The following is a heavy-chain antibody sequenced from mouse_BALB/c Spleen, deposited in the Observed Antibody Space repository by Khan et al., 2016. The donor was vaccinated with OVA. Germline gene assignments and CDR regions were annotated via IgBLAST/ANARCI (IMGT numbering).Heavy chain of an antibody. CDR2: IYPGNGDT. V-gene: IGHV1-5*01. CDR1: GYSFTSYL. D-gene: IGHD1-3*01. J-gene: IGHJ3*01. Sequence: VQLKESGTVLARPGASVKMSCKASGYSFTSYLIHWVKQRPGQGLEWLGDIYPGNGDTTYNQKFKDKAKLTAGNSANTAFMELSSLTNEDSAVYYCARGGFSSFAYWGQGTLVTVSA. CDR3: ARGGFSSFAY.